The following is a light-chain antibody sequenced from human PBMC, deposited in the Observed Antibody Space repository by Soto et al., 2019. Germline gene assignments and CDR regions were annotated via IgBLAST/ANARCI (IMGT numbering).Light chain of an antibody. CDR3: HQYGSSSWT. V-gene: IGKV3-20*01. J-gene: IGKJ1*01. Sequence: EIVLTQSPGTLSLSPGARATLSCRASQSVSSTYLAWYQQKPGQAPRLLIYGASSRATGIPDRFSGSGSGTDFTLTISRLEPEDFAVYYCHQYGSSSWTFGQGTKVEIK. CDR2: GAS. CDR1: QSVSSTY.